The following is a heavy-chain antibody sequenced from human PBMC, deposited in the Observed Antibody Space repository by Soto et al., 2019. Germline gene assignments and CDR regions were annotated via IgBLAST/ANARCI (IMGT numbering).Heavy chain of an antibody. CDR1: GFTFSSYG. CDR3: ARRFDS. V-gene: IGHV3-33*01. Sequence: GGSLRLSCAASGFTFSSYGMHWVRQAPGKGLGWVAVIWYDGSNKYYADSVKGRFTISRDNSKNTLYLQMNSLRAEDTAVCYCARRFDSWGQGTLVTVSS. CDR2: IWYDGSNK. J-gene: IGHJ4*02.